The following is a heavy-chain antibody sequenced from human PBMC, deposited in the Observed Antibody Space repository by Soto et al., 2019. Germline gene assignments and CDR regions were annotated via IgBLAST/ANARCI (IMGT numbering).Heavy chain of an antibody. D-gene: IGHD3-16*01. V-gene: IGHV4-30-4*01. CDR2: IYYSGST. CDR1: GGSISSGDYY. CDR3: ARGSGELAYKDYYFDY. J-gene: IGHJ4*02. Sequence: QVQLQESGPGLVKPSQTLSLTCTVSGGSISSGDYYWSWIRQPPGKGLEWIGYIYYSGSTYYNPSLKSRVTISVDTSKNQFSLKLSSVTAADTAVDYCARGSGELAYKDYYFDYWGQGTLVTVSS.